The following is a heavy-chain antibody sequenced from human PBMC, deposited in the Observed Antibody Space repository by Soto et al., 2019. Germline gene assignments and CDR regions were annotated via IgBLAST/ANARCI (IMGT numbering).Heavy chain of an antibody. CDR2: ISGYNGNT. Sequence: QVQLVQSGAEVKKPGASVKVSCKSSGYTFTTYGISWVRQAPGQGLEWMGWISGYNGNTKYAQKFQGRVTMTTDTSTSTAYMDLRSLRSDDTAVYNCAREGEMPYYYYGMDVWGQGTTVTVYS. J-gene: IGHJ6*02. V-gene: IGHV1-18*01. CDR3: AREGEMPYYYYGMDV. D-gene: IGHD3-16*01. CDR1: GYTFTTYG.